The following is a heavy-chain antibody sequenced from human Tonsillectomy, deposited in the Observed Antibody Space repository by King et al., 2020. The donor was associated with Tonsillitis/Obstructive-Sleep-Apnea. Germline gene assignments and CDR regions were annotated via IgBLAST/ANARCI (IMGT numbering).Heavy chain of an antibody. CDR1: GGSISSYD. V-gene: IGHV4-59*01. D-gene: IGHD3-3*01. J-gene: IGHJ4*02. Sequence: LQLQESGPGLVKPSETLSLTCTVSGGSISSYDWSWIRQPPGRGLGGIGYIYYSGRTYHNPTLKIRVTISVETSKNQFSLKLSSVTAADTAVYYCARCDYDFWSGFNLWGQGTLVTVSS. CDR2: IYYSGRT. CDR3: ARCDYDFWSGFNL.